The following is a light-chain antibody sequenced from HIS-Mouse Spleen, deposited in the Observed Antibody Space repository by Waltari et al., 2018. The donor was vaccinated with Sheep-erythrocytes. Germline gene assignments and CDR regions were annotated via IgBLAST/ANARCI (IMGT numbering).Light chain of an antibody. J-gene: IGLJ2*01. Sequence: SYELTQPPSVSVSPGQTASITCSGDKLGDKYACWYQQKPGQSPVLVSYQDSKRPSGIPGRFFGSNSGNTATLTISGTQAMDEADYYCQAWDSSTAVFGGGTKLTVL. CDR1: KLGDKY. CDR2: QDS. V-gene: IGLV3-1*01. CDR3: QAWDSSTAV.